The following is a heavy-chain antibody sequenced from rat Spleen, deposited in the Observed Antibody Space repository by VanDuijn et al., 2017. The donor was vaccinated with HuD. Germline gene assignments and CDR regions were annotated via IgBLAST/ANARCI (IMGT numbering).Heavy chain of an antibody. J-gene: IGHJ1*01. Sequence: EVQLVESGGGLVQPGRSLKISCVASGFTFNYYWMTWIRQAPGKGLEWVATIIYDGSRTHYRDSVKGRFTISRDNAKSTLYLQMDSLRSEDTTTYYCATENWDPYYWYFDFWGPGTMVTVSS. CDR1: GFTFNYYW. CDR2: IIYDGSRT. CDR3: ATENWDPYYWYFDF. D-gene: IGHD5-1*01. V-gene: IGHV5-31*01.